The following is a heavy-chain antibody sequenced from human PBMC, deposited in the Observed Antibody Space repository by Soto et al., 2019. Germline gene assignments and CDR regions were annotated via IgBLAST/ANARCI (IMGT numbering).Heavy chain of an antibody. CDR1: GFTFSSYG. V-gene: IGHV3-30*18. D-gene: IGHD2-15*01. CDR2: ISYDGSNK. CDR3: AKEGYCSGGSCYGGDY. Sequence: QVQLVESGGGLVQPGRSLRLSCAASGFTFSSYGMHWVRQAPGKGLEWVAVISYDGSNKYYADSVKGRFTISRDNSKNTLYLQMNSLRAEDTAVYYCAKEGYCSGGSCYGGDYWGQGTLVTVSS. J-gene: IGHJ4*02.